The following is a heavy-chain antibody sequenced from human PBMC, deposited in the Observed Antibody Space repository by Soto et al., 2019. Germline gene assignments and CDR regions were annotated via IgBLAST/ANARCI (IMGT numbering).Heavy chain of an antibody. D-gene: IGHD2-15*01. Sequence: QVQLVQSGAEVKKPGSSVKVSCKASGGTFSRYTISWVRQAPGQGLEWMGRIIPILDIPNYAQNFQGRVTITADKSRCTAYMELSSLRSDDTAVYYCASHFTGVLVLGASPPGGDNYGWDVWGQGTTVTVSS. CDR1: GGTFSRYT. CDR3: ASHFTGVLVLGASPPGGDNYGWDV. J-gene: IGHJ6*02. CDR2: IIPILDIP. V-gene: IGHV1-69*02.